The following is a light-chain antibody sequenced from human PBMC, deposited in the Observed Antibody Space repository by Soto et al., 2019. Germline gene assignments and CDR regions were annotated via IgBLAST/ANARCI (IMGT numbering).Light chain of an antibody. J-gene: IGLJ2*01. CDR3: QVWDSSSDHVV. CDR2: YDS. CDR1: NIGSKS. V-gene: IGLV3-21*04. Sequence: SYELTQPPSVSVAPGKTARITCGGNNIGSKSVHWYQQKPGQAPVLVIYYDSDRPSGIPERFSGSNSGSTATLTISRVEAGDEADYYCQVWDSSSDHVVFGGGTK.